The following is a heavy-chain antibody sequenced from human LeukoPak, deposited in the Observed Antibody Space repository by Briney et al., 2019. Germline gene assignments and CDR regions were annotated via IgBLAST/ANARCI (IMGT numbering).Heavy chain of an antibody. CDR1: GFTFSSYE. CDR3: ARDLFEGGSQKPFDY. J-gene: IGHJ4*02. D-gene: IGHD1-26*01. CDR2: IKQDGSEK. V-gene: IGHV3-7*01. Sequence: PGGSLRLSCAASGFTFSSYEMNWVRQAPGKGLQWVANIKQDGSEKDYVDSVKGRFTISRDNAKNSLYLQMNSLRAEDTAVYYCARDLFEGGSQKPFDYWGQGTLVTVSS.